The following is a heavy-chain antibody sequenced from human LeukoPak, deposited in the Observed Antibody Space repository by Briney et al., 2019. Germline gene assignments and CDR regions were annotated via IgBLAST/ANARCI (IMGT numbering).Heavy chain of an antibody. CDR2: MNPNSGNT. CDR3: ARDLRRVATIRRNWFDP. Sequence: GASVKVSCKASGYTFTGYYMHWVRQAPGQGLEWMGWMNPNSGNTGYAQKFQGRVTMTRNTSISTAYMELSSLRSEDTAVYYCARDLRRVATIRRNWFDPWGQGTLVTVSS. CDR1: GYTFTGYY. D-gene: IGHD5-12*01. V-gene: IGHV1-8*02. J-gene: IGHJ5*02.